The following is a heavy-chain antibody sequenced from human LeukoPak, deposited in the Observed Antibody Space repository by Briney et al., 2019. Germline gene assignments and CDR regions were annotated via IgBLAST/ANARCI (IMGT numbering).Heavy chain of an antibody. CDR2: IYYSGST. Sequence: SETLSLTCTVSGGSISSYYWSWIRQPPGKGLEWIGYIYYSGSTNYNPSLKSRVTISVDTSKNQFSLKLGSVTAAGTDVYYCARAVGATVRYYYYMDVWGKGTTVTVSS. CDR1: GGSISSYY. J-gene: IGHJ6*03. D-gene: IGHD1-26*01. CDR3: ARAVGATVRYYYYMDV. V-gene: IGHV4-59*01.